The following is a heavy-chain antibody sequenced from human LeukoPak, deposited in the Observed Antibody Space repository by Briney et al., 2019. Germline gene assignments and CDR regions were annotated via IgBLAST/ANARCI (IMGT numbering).Heavy chain of an antibody. CDR2: MNPNSGNT. J-gene: IGHJ6*02. V-gene: IGHV1-8*01. D-gene: IGHD3-16*01. CDR3: ASLAGGSNYYYGMDV. CDR1: VYTFTSYD. Sequence: GASVKVSCKASVYTFTSYDINWVRQATGQGLEWMGGMNPNSGNTGYAQKFQRRVTMTRNTSISTAYMELSSLRSEDTAVYYCASLAGGSNYYYGMDVWGQGTTVTVSS.